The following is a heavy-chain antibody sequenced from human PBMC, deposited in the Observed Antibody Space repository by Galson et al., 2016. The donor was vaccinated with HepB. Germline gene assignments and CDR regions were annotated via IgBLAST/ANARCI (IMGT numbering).Heavy chain of an antibody. CDR1: GFTFSSYE. CDR3: ARDRYTSGWFGVDAFDI. D-gene: IGHD6-19*01. CDR2: ISSSGSTM. V-gene: IGHV3-48*03. J-gene: IGHJ3*02. Sequence: SLRLSCAASGFTFSSYEMNWVRQAPGKGLEWVSYISSSGSTMYYADSVKGRFTISRDNAKNSLYLQMNSLRAEDTAVYYCARDRYTSGWFGVDAFDIWGQGTMVTVSS.